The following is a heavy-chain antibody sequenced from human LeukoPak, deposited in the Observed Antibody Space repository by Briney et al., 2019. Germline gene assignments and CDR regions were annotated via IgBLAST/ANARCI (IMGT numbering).Heavy chain of an antibody. CDR2: IYSGGST. J-gene: IGHJ4*02. CDR3: ARVNFWNGYDY. Sequence: QTGGSLRLSCAASGFTVSSNYMSWVRQAPGKGLEWVSVIYSGGSTYYADSVKGRFTISRDNSKNALYLQMNSLRAEDTAVYYCARVNFWNGYDYWGQGTLVTVSS. CDR1: GFTVSSNY. V-gene: IGHV3-53*01. D-gene: IGHD3-3*01.